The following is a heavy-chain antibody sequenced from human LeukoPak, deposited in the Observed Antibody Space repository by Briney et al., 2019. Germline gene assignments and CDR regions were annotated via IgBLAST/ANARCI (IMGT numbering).Heavy chain of an antibody. Sequence: PGGSLRLSCAASGFTLSSNYMSWVRQPPGKGLEGVSVIYSGCSTYYAEFVKGRFTISRHNSKNTLYLQMNSLRAEDTAVYYCARELWAAAGTRPYYYYYYGMDVWGQGTTVTVSS. CDR1: GFTLSSNY. CDR3: ARELWAAAGTRPYYYYYYGMDV. V-gene: IGHV3-53*04. CDR2: IYSGCST. D-gene: IGHD6-13*01. J-gene: IGHJ6*02.